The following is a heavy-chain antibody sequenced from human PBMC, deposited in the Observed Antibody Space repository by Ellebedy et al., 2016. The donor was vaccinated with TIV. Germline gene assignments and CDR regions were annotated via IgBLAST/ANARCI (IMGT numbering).Heavy chain of an antibody. CDR1: GFTFSSYA. D-gene: IGHD3-10*01. J-gene: IGHJ4*02. Sequence: GGSLRLSCAASGFTFSSYAMSWVRQAPGKGPEWVSAVVGSGERTFYADSVKGRFTISRDNSKNTLYLQMNSLRAEDTAVYYCAREGWFGELPDYWGQGTTVTVSS. CDR3: AREGWFGELPDY. CDR2: VVGSGERT. V-gene: IGHV3-23*01.